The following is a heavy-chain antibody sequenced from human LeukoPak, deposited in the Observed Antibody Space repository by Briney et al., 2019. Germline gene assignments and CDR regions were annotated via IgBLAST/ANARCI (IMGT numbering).Heavy chain of an antibody. D-gene: IGHD5-24*01. CDR2: INAGNGNT. V-gene: IGHV1-3*01. Sequence: GASVKVSCKASGYTFTSYAMHWVRQAPGQRLEWMGWINAGNGNTKYSQKFQGRVTITRDTSASTAYMELSSLRSEDTAVYYCARVEMATITIRGSFDYWGQGTLVTVSS. J-gene: IGHJ4*02. CDR3: ARVEMATITIRGSFDY. CDR1: GYTFTSYA.